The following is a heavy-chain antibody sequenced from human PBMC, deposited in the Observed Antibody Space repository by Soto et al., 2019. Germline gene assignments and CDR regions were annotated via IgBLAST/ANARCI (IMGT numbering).Heavy chain of an antibody. CDR3: VREFVRDFHNWFDL. V-gene: IGHV3-48*03. D-gene: IGHD2-21*02. J-gene: IGHJ5*02. CDR2: ISSGGNTM. CDR1: GFTFSNFE. Sequence: PGGSLRLSCAASGFTFSNFEMTWVRQAPGKGLEWVSYISSGGNTMYYADSVKGRFTISRDNAKNSLYLEMNSLRAEDAAVYYCVREFVRDFHNWFDLWGQGTLVTVSS.